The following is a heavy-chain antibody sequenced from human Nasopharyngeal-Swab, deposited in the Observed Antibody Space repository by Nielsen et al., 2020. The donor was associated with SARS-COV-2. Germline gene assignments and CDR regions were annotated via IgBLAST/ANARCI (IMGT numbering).Heavy chain of an antibody. CDR1: GFTFSSYS. V-gene: IGHV3-21*01. J-gene: IGHJ6*02. CDR2: ISSSSSYI. CDR3: ASSPGDTIFGVVITNYYYYYGMDV. Sequence: GESLKISCAASGFTFSSYSMNWVRQAPGKGLEWVSSISSSSSYIYYADSVKGRFTISRDNAKNPLYLQMNSLRAEDTAVYYCASSPGDTIFGVVITNYYYYYGMDVWGQGTTVTVSS. D-gene: IGHD3-3*01.